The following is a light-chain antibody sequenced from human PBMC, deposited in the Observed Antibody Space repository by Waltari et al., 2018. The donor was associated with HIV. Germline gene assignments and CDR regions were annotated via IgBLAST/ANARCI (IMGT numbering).Light chain of an antibody. V-gene: IGLV1-47*01. CDR3: ATWDDSLSGSVL. Sequence: QSVLTQPPSASGTPGQRVTISCSGSRYNFGSNYVYLYKDLPGTAPKLLNYRNNQRPSGVPDRFSGSKSGTSASLAISGLRSEDEAAYYCATWDDSLSGSVLFGGGTKLTVL. CDR1: RYNFGSNY. J-gene: IGLJ2*01. CDR2: RNN.